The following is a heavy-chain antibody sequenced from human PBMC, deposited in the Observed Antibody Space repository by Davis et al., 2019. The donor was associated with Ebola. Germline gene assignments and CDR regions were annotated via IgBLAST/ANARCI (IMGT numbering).Heavy chain of an antibody. CDR1: GGSISSSSYY. Sequence: GSLRPSCTVSGGSISSSSYYWGWIRQPPGKGLEWIGSIYYSGSTYYNPSLKSRVTISVDTSKNQFSLKLSSVTAADTAVYYCARDDYYGLGTRDYWGRGTLVTVSS. D-gene: IGHD3-10*01. CDR2: IYYSGST. J-gene: IGHJ4*02. V-gene: IGHV4-39*02. CDR3: ARDDYYGLGTRDY.